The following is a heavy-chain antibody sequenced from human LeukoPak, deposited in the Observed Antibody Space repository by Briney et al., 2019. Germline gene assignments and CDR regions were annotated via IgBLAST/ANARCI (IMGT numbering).Heavy chain of an antibody. CDR2: IKQDGSEK. D-gene: IGHD1-1*01. CDR1: GFTFSSYW. CDR3: GRAMEN. V-gene: IGHV3-7*04. J-gene: IGHJ4*02. Sequence: GGSLRLSCAASGFTFSSYWMHWVRQAPGKGLEWVANIKQDGSEKHYVDSVKGRFTISRDNTKNSLFLQMNTLRAEDTAVYYCGRAMENWGQGILVTVSS.